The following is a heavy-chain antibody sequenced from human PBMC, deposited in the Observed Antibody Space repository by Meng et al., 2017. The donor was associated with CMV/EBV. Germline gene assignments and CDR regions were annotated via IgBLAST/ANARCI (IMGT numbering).Heavy chain of an antibody. CDR3: AKDVSSGYYHPYFDY. D-gene: IGHD3-22*01. CDR1: GFNLSSYA. V-gene: IGHV3-23*01. CDR2: ISGSGGST. J-gene: IGHJ4*02. Sequence: SGFNLSSYARSWVRRARGKGLEWVSAISGSGGSTYYTESVKGRFTISRDNSKNTLYLQMNSLRAEDTAVYYCAKDVSSGYYHPYFDYWGQGTLVTVSS.